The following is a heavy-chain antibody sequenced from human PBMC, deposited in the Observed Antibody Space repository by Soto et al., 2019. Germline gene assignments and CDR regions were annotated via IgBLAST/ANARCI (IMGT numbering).Heavy chain of an antibody. CDR1: GFTFNTYT. Sequence: LRLSCAASGFTFNTYTMNWVRQSPGKGLEWVASISSSSAYICYAGSVQGRFTISRDDAKNSLSLQMNSLTAEDTAVYYCARVRSYSYGQGYGLDVWGQGTTVTVSS. V-gene: IGHV3-21*01. CDR2: ISSSSAYI. D-gene: IGHD5-18*01. CDR3: ARVRSYSYGQGYGLDV. J-gene: IGHJ6*02.